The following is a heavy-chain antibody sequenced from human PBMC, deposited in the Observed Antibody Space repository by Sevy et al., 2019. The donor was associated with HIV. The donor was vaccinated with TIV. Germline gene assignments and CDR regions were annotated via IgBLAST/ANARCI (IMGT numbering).Heavy chain of an antibody. CDR1: GGSISSYY. J-gene: IGHJ4*02. D-gene: IGHD4-17*01. Sequence: SETLSLTCTVSGGSISSYYWSWIRQPPGKGLEWIGYIYYSGSTNYNPSLKSRVTISVDTSKNQFSLKLSSVTAADTAVYYCARAMTTVTYFDYWGQGTLVTVSS. CDR3: ARAMTTVTYFDY. V-gene: IGHV4-59*13. CDR2: IYYSGST.